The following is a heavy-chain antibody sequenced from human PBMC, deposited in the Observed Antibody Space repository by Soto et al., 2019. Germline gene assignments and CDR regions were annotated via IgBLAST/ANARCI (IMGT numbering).Heavy chain of an antibody. CDR1: GYTFTSYG. V-gene: IGHV1-18*01. Sequence: ASVKVSCKASGYTFTSYGISWVRQAPGQGLEWMGWISAYNGNTNYAQKLQGRVTMTTDTSTSTAYMELRSLRSDDTAVYYCARGCPIRSSSTSCRGDYWGQGTLVTVSS. CDR3: ARGCPIRSSSTSCRGDY. CDR2: ISAYNGNT. D-gene: IGHD2-2*01. J-gene: IGHJ4*02.